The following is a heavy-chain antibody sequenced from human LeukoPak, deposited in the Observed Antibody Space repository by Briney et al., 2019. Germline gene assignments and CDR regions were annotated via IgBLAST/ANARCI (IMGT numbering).Heavy chain of an antibody. J-gene: IGHJ4*02. CDR2: ISYDGSNK. V-gene: IGHV3-30-3*01. CDR1: GFTFSSYA. Sequence: GGSLRLSCAASGFTFSSYAMHWVRQAPGKGLEWVAVISYDGSNKYYADSVKGRFTISRDNSKNTLYLQMNSLRAEDTAVYYCGPPGGGKDPLGYWGQGTLVTVSS. CDR3: GPPGGGKDPLGY. D-gene: IGHD4-23*01.